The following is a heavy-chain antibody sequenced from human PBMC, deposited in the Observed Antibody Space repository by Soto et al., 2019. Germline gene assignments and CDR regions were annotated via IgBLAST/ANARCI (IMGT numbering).Heavy chain of an antibody. D-gene: IGHD6-19*01. Sequence: TLSLTCSLSVGAIGGYYCSWIRQPPGKALEWIGYVSYSGSTDYHPSLKSRVSISIDTSKNQFSLKMISVTAADTAVYYCARHGSDSGWFFFDPWGQGALVTVSS. CDR1: VGAIGGYY. J-gene: IGHJ5*02. CDR2: VSYSGST. V-gene: IGHV4-59*08. CDR3: ARHGSDSGWFFFDP.